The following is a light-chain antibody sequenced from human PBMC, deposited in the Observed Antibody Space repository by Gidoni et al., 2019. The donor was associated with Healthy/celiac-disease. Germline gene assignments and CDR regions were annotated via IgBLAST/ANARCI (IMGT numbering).Light chain of an antibody. CDR2: GAS. V-gene: IGKV3-15*01. CDR3: QQYNNWPPLT. CDR1: QRVSSN. Sequence: EIVMTQSPATLSLSSGERATLSFRASQRVSSNLAWYQQKPGQATRLLIYGASTRATGIPARFSGSGSGTEFTLTISSLQSEDFAVYYCQQYNNWPPLTFGGXTKVEIK. J-gene: IGKJ4*01.